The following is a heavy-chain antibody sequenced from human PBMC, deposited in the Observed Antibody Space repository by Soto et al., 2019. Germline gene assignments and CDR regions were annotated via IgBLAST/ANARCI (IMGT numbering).Heavy chain of an antibody. D-gene: IGHD3-16*01. V-gene: IGHV3-33*01. CDR1: GFTFSRYG. Sequence: LRVSCAASGFTFSRYGMHWVRQSPGKGLEWVAFIWHDGGNKFYAESVKGRFTISRDNSKNTLYLQMTSLSAEDTAMYYCARDGDVNTGFGKDYWGQGTMVTVSS. CDR3: ARDGDVNTGFGKDY. CDR2: IWHDGGNK. J-gene: IGHJ4*02.